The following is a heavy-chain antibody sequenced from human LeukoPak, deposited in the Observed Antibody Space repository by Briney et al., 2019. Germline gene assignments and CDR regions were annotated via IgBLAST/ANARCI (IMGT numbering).Heavy chain of an antibody. CDR1: GFTFDDYA. CDR2: ISWNSGSI. CDR3: AKGPTGYWYFDL. D-gene: IGHD2-8*02. V-gene: IGHV3-9*01. J-gene: IGHJ2*01. Sequence: PGGSLRLSCAASGFTFDDYAMHWVRQAPGKGLEWVSGISWNSGSIGYADSVKGRFTISRDNAKNSLYLQMNSLRAEDTALYYCAKGPTGYWYFDLWGRGTLVTVS.